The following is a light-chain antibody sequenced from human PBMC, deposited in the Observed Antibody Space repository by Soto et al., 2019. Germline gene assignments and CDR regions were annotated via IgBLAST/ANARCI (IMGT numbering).Light chain of an antibody. Sequence: DIQMTQSPSSMSASVGDRVTITCRASQSISSFLNWYQQKPGEDPKLLIYAASSLQSGVPSSFSGSGSGTDFTLTISSLQPEDFATYYCQQSYSTPFTFGPGTKVEIK. J-gene: IGKJ3*01. CDR3: QQSYSTPFT. CDR2: AAS. V-gene: IGKV1-39*01. CDR1: QSISSF.